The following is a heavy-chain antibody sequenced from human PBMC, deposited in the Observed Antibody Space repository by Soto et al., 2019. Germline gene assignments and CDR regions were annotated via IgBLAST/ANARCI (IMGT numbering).Heavy chain of an antibody. CDR2: INTGNGQT. D-gene: IGHD3-3*01. Sequence: ASVKVSCKASGYTFTAYGIHWVRQAPGQRLEWMGWINTGNGQTKYSQKFQGRVTITRDTSARTAYMELNSLRSEDTAVYYCASRGYDFWSGLDPWGQGTLVTVSS. CDR3: ASRGYDFWSGLDP. J-gene: IGHJ5*02. CDR1: GYTFTAYG. V-gene: IGHV1-3*04.